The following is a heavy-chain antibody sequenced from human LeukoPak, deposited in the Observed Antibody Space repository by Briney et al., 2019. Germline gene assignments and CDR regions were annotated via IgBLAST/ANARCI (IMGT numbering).Heavy chain of an antibody. Sequence: SETLSLTCTVSGGSINGHYWNWIRQPPGKGLEWIGYIYYSGSTTYNPSLRSRVTISVDTSQNQFSLKLSSVTAADTAVYYCARRPRLGGSYYYYYYMDVWGKGTTVTISS. D-gene: IGHD1-26*01. CDR1: GGSINGHY. CDR3: ARRPRLGGSYYYYYYMDV. J-gene: IGHJ6*03. V-gene: IGHV4-59*11. CDR2: IYYSGST.